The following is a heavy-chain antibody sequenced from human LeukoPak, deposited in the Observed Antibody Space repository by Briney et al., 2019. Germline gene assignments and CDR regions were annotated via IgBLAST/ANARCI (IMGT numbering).Heavy chain of an antibody. CDR3: AREGSGWTSTNYYYYGMDV. V-gene: IGHV5-51*01. Sequence: KPGESLKISCKGSGYSFTSYWIGWVRQMPGKGLEWMGIIYPGDSDTRYSPSFQGQVTISADKSISTVYLQWSSLKASDTAMYYCAREGSGWTSTNYYYYGMDVWGQGTTVTVSS. D-gene: IGHD6-19*01. CDR2: IYPGDSDT. J-gene: IGHJ6*02. CDR1: GYSFTSYW.